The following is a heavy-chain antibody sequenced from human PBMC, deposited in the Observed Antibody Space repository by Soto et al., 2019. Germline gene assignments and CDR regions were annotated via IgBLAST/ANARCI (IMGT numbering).Heavy chain of an antibody. Sequence: QVQLVASGGGVVQPGRSLRLSCAASGFTFSSYGMHWVRQAPGKGLEWVAVIWYDGSNKYYADSVKGRFTISRDNSKTTLYLQMNSLRAEDTAVYYCASWRLQGFEPWGQGTLVTVSS. CDR1: GFTFSSYG. CDR3: ASWRLQGFEP. J-gene: IGHJ5*02. D-gene: IGHD4-4*01. CDR2: IWYDGSNK. V-gene: IGHV3-33*01.